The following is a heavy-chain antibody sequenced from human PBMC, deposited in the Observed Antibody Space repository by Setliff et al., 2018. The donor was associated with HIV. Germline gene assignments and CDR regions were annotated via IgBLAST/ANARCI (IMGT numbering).Heavy chain of an antibody. V-gene: IGHV4-34*01. CDR3: ASLPPLYDSSGYYFDY. Sequence: PSETLSLTCAVYGGSFNGYSWTWIRQPPGKGLEWIGGINHSGRTNYNPSLNSRVTISVDASKNQFSLKLSSVTAADTAVYYCASLPPLYDSSGYYFDYWGQGTLVTVSS. CDR1: GGSFNGYS. J-gene: IGHJ4*02. CDR2: INHSGRT. D-gene: IGHD3-22*01.